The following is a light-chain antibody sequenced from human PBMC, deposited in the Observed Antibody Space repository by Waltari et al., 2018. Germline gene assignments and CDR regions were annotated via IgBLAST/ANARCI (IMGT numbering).Light chain of an antibody. CDR3: GSYRYGSSLV. CDR1: SSDRGGYNF. J-gene: IGLJ2*01. CDR2: DVT. Sequence: QSALTQPASVSGPPGQSTAISCAGTSSDRGGYNFVSWYQQRPGKAPKTMIYDVTKRPSGVSDRFSGSKSGNTASLTISGLQAEDEGDYYCGSYRYGSSLVFGGGTRLTVL. V-gene: IGLV2-14*03.